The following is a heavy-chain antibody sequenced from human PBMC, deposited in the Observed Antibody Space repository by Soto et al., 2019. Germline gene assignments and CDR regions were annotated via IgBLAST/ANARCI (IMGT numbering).Heavy chain of an antibody. J-gene: IGHJ6*02. Sequence: PSETLSLTCAVYGGSFSGYYWSWIRQPPGKGLEWIGEINHSGSTNYNPSLKSRVTISVDTSKNQFSLKLSSVTAADTAVYYCARGQASCCPYYYYGMDVWGQGTTVTVSS. CDR1: GGSFSGYY. V-gene: IGHV4-34*01. D-gene: IGHD2-2*01. CDR3: ARGQASCCPYYYYGMDV. CDR2: INHSGST.